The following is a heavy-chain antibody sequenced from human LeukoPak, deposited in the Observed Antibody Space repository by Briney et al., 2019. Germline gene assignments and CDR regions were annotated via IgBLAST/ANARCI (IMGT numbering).Heavy chain of an antibody. D-gene: IGHD3-10*01. Sequence: GGSLRLSCVISGFTFSRYAVHWVRQAPGRGLEWVSGIGVSDASTYYADSVKGRFIVSRDTSKNTLYLQMNSLRAEDTAMYYCAKRSGSGSQEYFDYWGQGTVVTVSS. CDR1: GFTFSRYA. J-gene: IGHJ4*02. CDR3: AKRSGSGSQEYFDY. CDR2: IGVSDAST. V-gene: IGHV3-23*01.